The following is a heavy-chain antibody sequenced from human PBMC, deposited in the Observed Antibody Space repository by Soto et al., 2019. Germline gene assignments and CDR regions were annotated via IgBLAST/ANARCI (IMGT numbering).Heavy chain of an antibody. V-gene: IGHV1-18*01. J-gene: IGHJ3*02. D-gene: IGHD2-15*01. CDR3: ARVFGVHIVVVYKVGAFDI. Sequence: ASVKVSCKASGYTFTSYGISWVRQAPGQGLEWMGWISAYNGNTNYAQKLQGRVTMTTDTSTSTAYMELRSLRSDDTAVYYCARVFGVHIVVVYKVGAFDIWGQGTRVTVAS. CDR2: ISAYNGNT. CDR1: GYTFTSYG.